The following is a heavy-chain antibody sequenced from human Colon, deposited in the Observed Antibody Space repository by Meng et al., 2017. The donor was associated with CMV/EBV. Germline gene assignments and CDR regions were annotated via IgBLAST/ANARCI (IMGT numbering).Heavy chain of an antibody. Sequence: SETLSLTCAVYGGSFSGYYWSWIRQPPGKGLEWIGEINHSGSTNYNPSLKSRVTISVDTSKNQFSLKLSSVTAADTAVYYCARAHYYYGMNVWGQGTTVTVSS. CDR3: ARAHYYYGMNV. CDR1: GGSFSGYY. CDR2: INHSGST. J-gene: IGHJ6*02. V-gene: IGHV4-34*01.